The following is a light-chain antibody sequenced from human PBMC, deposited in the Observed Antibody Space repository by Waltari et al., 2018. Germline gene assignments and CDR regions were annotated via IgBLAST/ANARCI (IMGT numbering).Light chain of an antibody. CDR2: GKH. Sequence: SSELTQDPAVSVALGQTVRITCQGDSLRIYYVSWFLQKPGKAPALVIYGKHSRPSGIPVRFSASSSGSTASLTIIGAQAEDEADYYCHSRDISGDVLIGGGTKLTVV. V-gene: IGLV3-19*01. CDR1: SLRIYY. CDR3: HSRDISGDVL. J-gene: IGLJ2*01.